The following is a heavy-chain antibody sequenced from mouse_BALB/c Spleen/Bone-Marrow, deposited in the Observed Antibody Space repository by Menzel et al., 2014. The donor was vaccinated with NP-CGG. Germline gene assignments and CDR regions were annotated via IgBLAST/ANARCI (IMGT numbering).Heavy chain of an antibody. CDR2: INTNNGDT. J-gene: IGHJ3*01. V-gene: IGHV1-26*01. CDR1: GFTFTDYY. D-gene: IGHD3-1*01. CDR3: ARGTRAMFY. Sequence: VQLQQSGPELVQPGASVKMSCKASGFTFTDYYMKWVQQTHGKSLEWIGDINTNNGDTFYNQKFKAKATLTVDKSSSTAYLQVNSLTSEDSAVYYLARGTRAMFYWGQGTLVTVSA.